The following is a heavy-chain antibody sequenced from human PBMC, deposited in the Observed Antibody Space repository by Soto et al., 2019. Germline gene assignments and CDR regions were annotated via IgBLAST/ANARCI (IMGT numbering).Heavy chain of an antibody. CDR3: AREDSGSYVGNWFDP. CDR1: GFTFSSYA. Sequence: PGGSLRLSCAASGFTFSSYAMHWVRQAPGKGLEWVAVISYDGSNKYYADSVKGRFTISRDNSKNTLYLQMNSLRAEDTAVYYCAREDSGSYVGNWFDPWGQGTLVTVSS. CDR2: ISYDGSNK. V-gene: IGHV3-30-3*01. D-gene: IGHD1-26*01. J-gene: IGHJ5*02.